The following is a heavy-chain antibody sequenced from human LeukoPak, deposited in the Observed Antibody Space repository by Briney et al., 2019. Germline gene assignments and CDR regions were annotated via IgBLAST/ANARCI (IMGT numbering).Heavy chain of an antibody. J-gene: IGHJ3*02. Sequence: GGSLRLSCAASGFTFSSYGMSWVRQAPGKGLEWVSAISGSGGSTYYADSVKGRFTISRDNSKNTLYLQMNSLRAEDTAVYYCAKAVRPLYNYDILTGYYNGDAFDIWGQGTMVTVSS. V-gene: IGHV3-23*01. CDR1: GFTFSSYG. CDR3: AKAVRPLYNYDILTGYYNGDAFDI. CDR2: ISGSGGST. D-gene: IGHD3-9*01.